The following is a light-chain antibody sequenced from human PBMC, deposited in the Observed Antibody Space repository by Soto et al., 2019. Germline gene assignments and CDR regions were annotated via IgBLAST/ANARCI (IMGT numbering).Light chain of an antibody. J-gene: IGLJ1*01. CDR3: CSYTSSSTYV. V-gene: IGLV2-14*01. CDR2: DVS. Sequence: QSALTQPASVSGSPGQPITISCTGTSSDVGGYNYVSWYQQHPGKAPKLMIYDVSNRPSGVSSRFSGSKSGNTASLTISGLQAEDEADYYCCSYTSSSTYVFGPGTKLTVL. CDR1: SSDVGGYNY.